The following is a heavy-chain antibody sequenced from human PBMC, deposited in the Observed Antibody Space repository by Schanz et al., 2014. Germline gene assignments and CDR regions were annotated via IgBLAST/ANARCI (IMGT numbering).Heavy chain of an antibody. Sequence: EVQLVESGGGLVQPGGSLTLSCAASGFTFSSYLMSWVRQAPGKGLEWVSGIGGSGGSTDYADSVKGRFIISRDSSKNTLFLQMNSLRAEDTAVYFCARDGGRDGYNLAFDVWGQGTLVTVSS. CDR1: GFTFSSYL. V-gene: IGHV3-23*04. CDR3: ARDGGRDGYNLAFDV. J-gene: IGHJ3*01. CDR2: IGGSGGST. D-gene: IGHD5-12*01.